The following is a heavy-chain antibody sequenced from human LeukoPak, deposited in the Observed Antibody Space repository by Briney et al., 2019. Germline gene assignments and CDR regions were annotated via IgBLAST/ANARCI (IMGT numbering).Heavy chain of an antibody. CDR3: AREGSGRLSKDFDL. CDR1: GYIFTDHF. V-gene: IGHV1-2*02. CDR2: IRPTDGAT. D-gene: IGHD2-15*01. Sequence: VASVKVSCKSSGYIFTDHFFHWVRQAPGQGLEWMGWIRPTDGATKVAQKFQGRVTLTRDTSISTVYMEMSGLRFDDTAVYYCAREGSGRLSKDFDLWGQGTLVTVSS. J-gene: IGHJ4*02.